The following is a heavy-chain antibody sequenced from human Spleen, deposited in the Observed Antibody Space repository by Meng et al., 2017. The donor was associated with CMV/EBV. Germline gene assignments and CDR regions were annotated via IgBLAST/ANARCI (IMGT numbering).Heavy chain of an antibody. V-gene: IGHV7-4-1*02. D-gene: IGHD6-19*01. CDR2: INTNTGNP. CDR3: ARRRAVAGHGWFDP. Sequence: QVQRVQSVSELKKPGASVKVYCKASGYTFTSYAMNWVRQAPGQGLEWMGWINTNTGNPTYAQGFTGRFVFSLDTSVSTAYLQISSLKAEDTAVYYSARRRAVAGHGWFDPWGQGTLVTVSS. J-gene: IGHJ5*02. CDR1: GYTFTSYA.